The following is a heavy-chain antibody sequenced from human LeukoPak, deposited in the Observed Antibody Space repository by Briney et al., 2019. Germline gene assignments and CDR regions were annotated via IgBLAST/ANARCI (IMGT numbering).Heavy chain of an antibody. J-gene: IGHJ3*02. Sequence: SETLSLTCTVSGGSISSGSYYWGWIRQPPGKGLEWIGSFYYSGDTYYNPSLRSRVTISIDTSKSQFSLKLNSVTAADTAVYYCARAYSSGWPDAFDIWGQGTMVTVSS. CDR2: FYYSGDT. CDR3: ARAYSSGWPDAFDI. V-gene: IGHV4-39*07. CDR1: GGSISSGSYY. D-gene: IGHD6-19*01.